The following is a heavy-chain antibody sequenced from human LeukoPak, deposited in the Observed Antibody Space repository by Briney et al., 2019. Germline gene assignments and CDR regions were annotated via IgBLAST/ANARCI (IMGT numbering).Heavy chain of an antibody. CDR3: AELGITMIGGV. Sequence: AGGSLRLSCEASEFTFSNYNMNWVRQAPGQRLEWVSSITGSSTYVFYADSVKGRFTISRDNAKNSLYLQMNSLRAEDTAVYYCAELGITMIGGVWGKGTTVTISS. CDR2: ITGSSTYV. D-gene: IGHD3-10*02. J-gene: IGHJ6*04. V-gene: IGHV3-21*01. CDR1: EFTFSNYN.